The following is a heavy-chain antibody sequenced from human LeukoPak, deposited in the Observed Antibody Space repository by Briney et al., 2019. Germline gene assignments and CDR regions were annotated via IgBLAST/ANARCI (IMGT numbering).Heavy chain of an antibody. J-gene: IGHJ1*01. CDR2: ISVNNGGT. D-gene: IGHD2-2*01. CDR3: ATATQPRGYFLH. V-gene: IGHV1-18*01. CDR1: GYTFTTYS. Sequence: GASVKVSCKASGYTFTTYSLAWVRQAPGQSLEWMGWISVNNGGTNYAQSSQDRVTLTRDTSTNTAYLELRSLRSDDTAIIYCATATQPRGYFLHWGQGTLVTVSS.